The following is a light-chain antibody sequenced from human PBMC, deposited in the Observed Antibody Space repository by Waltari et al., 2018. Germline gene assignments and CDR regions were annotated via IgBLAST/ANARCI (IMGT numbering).Light chain of an antibody. CDR2: RNN. CDR3: AAWDDSLSGHWV. J-gene: IGLJ3*02. Sequence: QSVLTQPPSASGTPGQRVTISCSGSSSNIGSNFVYWYQQLPGTAPKLLIYRNNQRPSGVPARFSGSKSGTSASLGISGLRSEDEADYYCAAWDDSLSGHWVFGGGTKLTVL. CDR1: SSNIGSNF. V-gene: IGLV1-47*01.